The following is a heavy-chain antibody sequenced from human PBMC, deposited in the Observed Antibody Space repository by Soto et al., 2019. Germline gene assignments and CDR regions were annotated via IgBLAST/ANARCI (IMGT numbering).Heavy chain of an antibody. CDR2: ISPSGTT. CDR1: SGSLSGYY. V-gene: IGHV4-34*01. J-gene: IGHJ4*02. Sequence: NPSETLSLTCSLYSGSLSGYYWSWIRQPPGKGLEWIGEISPSGTTNYSPSLKSRVSISVDTSKNQFSLNLTSLTAADTAVYYCARAPKVSGSAQPRPDFWGQGSLVPSP. D-gene: IGHD6-6*01. CDR3: ARAPKVSGSAQPRPDF.